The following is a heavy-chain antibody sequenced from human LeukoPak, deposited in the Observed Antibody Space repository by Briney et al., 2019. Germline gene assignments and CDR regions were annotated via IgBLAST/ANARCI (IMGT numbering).Heavy chain of an antibody. CDR1: GFTFSSYS. J-gene: IGHJ4*02. D-gene: IGHD6-13*01. CDR3: ARVTSYSSSWYLYYFDY. CDR2: ISSSSSYI. Sequence: GGSLRLSCAASGFTFSSYSMNWVRQAPGKGLEWVSSISSSSSYIYYADSVKGRFTISRDNAKNTLYLQMNSLRAEDTAVYYCARVTSYSSSWYLYYFDYWGQGTLVTVSS. V-gene: IGHV3-21*01.